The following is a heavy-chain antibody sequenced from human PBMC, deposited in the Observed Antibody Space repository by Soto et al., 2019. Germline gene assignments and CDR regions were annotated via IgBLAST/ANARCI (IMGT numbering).Heavy chain of an antibody. D-gene: IGHD3-16*01. Sequence: GGSLRLSCAASGFTFSNAWMSWVRQAPGKGLEWVGRIKSKTDGGTTDYAAPVKGRFTISRDDSKNTLYLQMNSLKTEDTAVYYCTIHNHDRGGSGPFDYWGQGTLVTVSS. CDR1: GFTFSNAW. CDR3: TIHNHDRGGSGPFDY. V-gene: IGHV3-15*01. J-gene: IGHJ4*02. CDR2: IKSKTDGGTT.